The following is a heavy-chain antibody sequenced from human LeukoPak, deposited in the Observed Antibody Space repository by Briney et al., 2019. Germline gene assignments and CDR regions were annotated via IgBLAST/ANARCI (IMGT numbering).Heavy chain of an antibody. Sequence: SVKVSCKASGGTFSSYAISWVRQAPGQGLEWMGGIIPIFGTANYAQKFQGRVTITPDESTSTAYMELSSLRSEDTAVYYCARDPGTYYDFWSGSNFFDYWGQGTLVTVSS. CDR2: IIPIFGTA. CDR1: GGTFSSYA. J-gene: IGHJ4*02. CDR3: ARDPGTYYDFWSGSNFFDY. V-gene: IGHV1-69*13. D-gene: IGHD3-3*01.